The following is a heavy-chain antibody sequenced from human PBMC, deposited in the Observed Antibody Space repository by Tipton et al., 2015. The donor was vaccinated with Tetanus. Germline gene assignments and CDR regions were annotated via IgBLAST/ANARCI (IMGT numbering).Heavy chain of an antibody. Sequence: TLSLTCTVSGGSISSYYWSWIRQPPGKGLEWIGKINHSGSTNYNPSLKSRVTISVDTSKNQFSLKLSSVTAADTAVYYCARGHRNVYYVMYFDYWGQGTLVTVSS. J-gene: IGHJ4*02. V-gene: IGHV4-34*01. CDR3: ARGHRNVYYVMYFDY. CDR1: GGSISSYY. CDR2: INHSGST. D-gene: IGHD3-10*02.